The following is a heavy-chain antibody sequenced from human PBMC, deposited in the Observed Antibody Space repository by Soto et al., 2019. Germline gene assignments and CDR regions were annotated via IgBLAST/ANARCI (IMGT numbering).Heavy chain of an antibody. Sequence: RGESLKISCKGSGYSFTSYWIGWVRQMPGKGLEWMGIIYPGDSDTRYSPSFQGQVTISADKSISTAYLQWSSLKASDTAMYYCARGGDYYDSSGYYYFDYWGQGTLVTVSS. CDR3: ARGGDYYDSSGYYYFDY. D-gene: IGHD3-22*01. CDR1: GYSFTSYW. CDR2: IYPGDSDT. J-gene: IGHJ4*02. V-gene: IGHV5-51*01.